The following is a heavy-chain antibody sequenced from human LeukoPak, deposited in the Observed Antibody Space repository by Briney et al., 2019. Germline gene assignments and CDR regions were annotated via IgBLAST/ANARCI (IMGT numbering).Heavy chain of an antibody. Sequence: PSETLSLTCAVYGGSFSGYYWSWIRQPPGKGLGWIGEINHSGSTNYNPSLKSRVTISVDTSKNQFSLKLSSVTAADTAVYYCARGRVRYSYGPFDYWGQGTLVTVSS. V-gene: IGHV4-34*01. CDR1: GGSFSGYY. CDR2: INHSGST. J-gene: IGHJ4*02. D-gene: IGHD5-18*01. CDR3: ARGRVRYSYGPFDY.